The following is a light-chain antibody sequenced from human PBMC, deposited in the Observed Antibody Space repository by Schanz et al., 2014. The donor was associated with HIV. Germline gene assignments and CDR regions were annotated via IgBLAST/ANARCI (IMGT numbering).Light chain of an antibody. CDR2: EVT. CDR1: SSDVGDYNY. CDR3: ASYGGSNNLL. J-gene: IGLJ2*01. Sequence: QSVLTQPPSASGSPGQSVTISCTGTSSDVGDYNYVSWYQQHPGKAPKLMIYEVTKRPSGVPDRFSGSKSGNTAFLLVSGLQDEDEADYYCASYGGSNNLLFGGGTKLTVL. V-gene: IGLV2-8*01.